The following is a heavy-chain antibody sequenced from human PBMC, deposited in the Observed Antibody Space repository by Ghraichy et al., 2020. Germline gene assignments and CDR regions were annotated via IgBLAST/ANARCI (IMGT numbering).Heavy chain of an antibody. CDR1: GFTFNTYS. Sequence: GESLNISCAASGFTFNTYSMNWFRQAPGKGLEWVSSISGGGDYIYYADSVKGRFSISRDNAKNSLYLQMNSLRADDTAVYYCARDEKNPFGMGTYDAYYGMDVWGHGTTVTVSS. CDR2: ISGGGDYI. D-gene: IGHD3-3*01. CDR3: ARDEKNPFGMGTYDAYYGMDV. V-gene: IGHV3-21*01. J-gene: IGHJ6*02.